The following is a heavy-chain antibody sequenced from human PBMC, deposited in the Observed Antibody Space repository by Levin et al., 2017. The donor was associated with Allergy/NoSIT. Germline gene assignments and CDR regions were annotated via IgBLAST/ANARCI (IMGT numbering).Heavy chain of an antibody. D-gene: IGHD2-2*02. J-gene: IGHJ4*02. CDR3: ARQYCSSISCYIDN. Sequence: SETLSLTCTVSGASMSSYYWSWIRQPPGKGLEWIGYIYYSGSTNYNPSLKSRVTMSVDTSKNHFSLNLSSVTAADTAMYYCARQYCSSISCYIDNWGQGTQVTVSS. CDR1: GASMSSYY. V-gene: IGHV4-59*08. CDR2: IYYSGST.